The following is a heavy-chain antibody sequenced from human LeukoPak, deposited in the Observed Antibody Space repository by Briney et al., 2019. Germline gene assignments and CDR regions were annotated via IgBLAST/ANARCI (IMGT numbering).Heavy chain of an antibody. J-gene: IGHJ4*02. CDR2: IWYDGSNK. Sequence: GGFLRLSCAASGFTFSSYGMHWVRQAPGKGLEWVAVIWYDGSNKYYADSVKGRFTISRDNSKNTLYLQMNSLRAEDTAVYYCARPYCSGGSCYSGFDYWGQGTLVTVSS. D-gene: IGHD2-15*01. CDR1: GFTFSSYG. CDR3: ARPYCSGGSCYSGFDY. V-gene: IGHV3-33*01.